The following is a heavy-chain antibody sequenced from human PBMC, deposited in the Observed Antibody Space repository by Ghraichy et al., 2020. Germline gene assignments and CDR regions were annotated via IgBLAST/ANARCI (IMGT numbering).Heavy chain of an antibody. D-gene: IGHD3-22*01. CDR1: GFTFSSYS. CDR2: ISSSSYI. J-gene: IGHJ4*02. CDR3: ARGGNGYYWDY. Sequence: LSLTCAASGFTFSSYSMNWVRQAPGKGLEWVSSISSSSYIYYADSVKGRFTISRDNAKNSLYLQMNSLRAEDTAVYYCARGGNGYYWDYWGQGTLVTVSS. V-gene: IGHV3-21*01.